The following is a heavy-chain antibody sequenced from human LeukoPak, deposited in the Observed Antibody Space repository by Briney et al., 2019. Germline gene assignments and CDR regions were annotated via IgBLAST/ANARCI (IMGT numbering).Heavy chain of an antibody. CDR3: AGKTDSWFGELFWFDP. CDR1: GYTFTSYG. J-gene: IGHJ5*02. V-gene: IGHV1-18*04. CDR2: ISAYNGNT. D-gene: IGHD3-10*01. Sequence: ASVKVSCKASGYTFTSYGISWVRQAPGQGLEWMGWISAYNGNTNYAQKLQGRVTMTTDTSTSTAYMELRSLRSDDTAVYYCAGKTDSWFGELFWFDPWGQGTLVTVSS.